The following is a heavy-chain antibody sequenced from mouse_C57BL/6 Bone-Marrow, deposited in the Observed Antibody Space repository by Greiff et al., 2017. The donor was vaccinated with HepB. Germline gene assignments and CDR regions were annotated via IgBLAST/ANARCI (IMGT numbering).Heavy chain of an antibody. Sequence: VQLQQSGPELVKPGASVKISCKASGYSFTGYYMHWVKQSHGNILDWIGYIYPYNGVSSYNQKFKGKAALTVDKSSSTAYMELRSLTSEDSAVYYCARSGGLRRRDYFDYWGQGTTLTVSS. CDR3: ARSGGLRRRDYFDY. J-gene: IGHJ2*01. D-gene: IGHD2-4*01. CDR2: IYPYNGVS. V-gene: IGHV1-31*01. CDR1: GYSFTGYY.